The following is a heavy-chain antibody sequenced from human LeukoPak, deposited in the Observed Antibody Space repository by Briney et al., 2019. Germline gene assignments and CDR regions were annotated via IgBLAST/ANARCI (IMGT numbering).Heavy chain of an antibody. Sequence: QTGGSLRLSCEASGFTFSSYWMTWVRQAPGKGLEWVANIKQDGSEKYYVDSVKGRFTISRDNAKNSLYLQMNSPRAEDTAVYYCARVGTLFTLSSDLFRDIYYDAFDIWGQGTMVTVSS. CDR3: ARVGTLFTLSSDLFRDIYYDAFDI. CDR2: IKQDGSEK. J-gene: IGHJ3*02. V-gene: IGHV3-7*01. CDR1: GFTFSSYW. D-gene: IGHD3-10*01.